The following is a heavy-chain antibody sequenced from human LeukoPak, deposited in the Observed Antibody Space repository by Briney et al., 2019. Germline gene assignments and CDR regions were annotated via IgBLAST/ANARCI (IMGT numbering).Heavy chain of an antibody. CDR1: GGSFSGYY. CDR3: ARRPGSYYYGSGSRPPDY. CDR2: INHSGST. V-gene: IGHV4-34*01. Sequence: SETLSLTCAVYGGSFSGYYWSWIRQPPGKGLEWIGEINHSGSTNYNSSLKSRVTISVDTSKNQFSLKLSSVTAADTAVYYCARRPGSYYYGSGSRPPDYWGQGTLVTVSS. D-gene: IGHD3-10*01. J-gene: IGHJ4*02.